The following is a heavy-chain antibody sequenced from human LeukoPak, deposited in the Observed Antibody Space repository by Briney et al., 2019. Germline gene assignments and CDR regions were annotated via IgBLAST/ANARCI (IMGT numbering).Heavy chain of an antibody. CDR3: AGSGGLANTGAVFDY. CDR1: GDSITNHY. D-gene: IGHD3-10*01. Sequence: SETLSLTCIVSGDSITNHYWSLIRRPPGKGLEWIGYIYYNGIINYNPSLKSRVTISVDASRNQFSMKLNSVTAADTAVYYCAGSGGLANTGAVFDYWGQGTLVTVSS. CDR2: IYYNGII. V-gene: IGHV4-59*11. J-gene: IGHJ4*02.